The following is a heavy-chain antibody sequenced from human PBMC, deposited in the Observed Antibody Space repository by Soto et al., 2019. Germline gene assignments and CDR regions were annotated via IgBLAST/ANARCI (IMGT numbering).Heavy chain of an antibody. CDR2: MNPIIGIT. D-gene: IGHD4-17*01. J-gene: IGHJ4*02. V-gene: IGHV1-8*03. Sequence: ASVKVSCKASGGTFSSYTISWVRQAPGQGLEWMGWMNPIIGITGYAQKFQGRVTITRNKSISTAYMELSSLRSEDTAVYYCARNDYGDDFDYWGQGTLVTVSS. CDR1: GGTFSSYT. CDR3: ARNDYGDDFDY.